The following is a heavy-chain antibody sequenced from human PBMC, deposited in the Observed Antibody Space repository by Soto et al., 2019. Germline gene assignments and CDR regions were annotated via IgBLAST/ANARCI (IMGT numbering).Heavy chain of an antibody. V-gene: IGHV3-30-3*01. J-gene: IGHJ4*02. D-gene: IGHD3-10*01. CDR2: ISYDGSNK. Sequence: QVQLVESAGGVVQPGRSLRLSCAASGFTFSSYAMHWVRQAPGKGLEWVAVISYDGSNKYYADSVKGRFTISRDNSKNTLYLQMNSLRAEDTAVYYCARDTDSMVRGSLFDYWGQGTLVTVSS. CDR1: GFTFSSYA. CDR3: ARDTDSMVRGSLFDY.